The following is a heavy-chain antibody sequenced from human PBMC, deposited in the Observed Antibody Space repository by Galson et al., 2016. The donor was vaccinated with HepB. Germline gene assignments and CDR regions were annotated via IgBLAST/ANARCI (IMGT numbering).Heavy chain of an antibody. J-gene: IGHJ4*02. Sequence: SLRLSCAASGFTFGNYWMHWVRQAPGKGPVWVSRISPDGSSTSYADSVKGRFTISRDNAKNTLYLQMSSLRAEDTAVYYCARDLQFGSVSNGYWGQGTLVTVSS. CDR3: ARDLQFGSVSNGY. V-gene: IGHV3-74*01. CDR2: ISPDGSST. D-gene: IGHD3-10*01. CDR1: GFTFGNYW.